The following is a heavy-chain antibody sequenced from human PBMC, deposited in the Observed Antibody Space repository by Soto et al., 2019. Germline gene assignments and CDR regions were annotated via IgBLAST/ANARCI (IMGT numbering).Heavy chain of an antibody. D-gene: IGHD6-19*01. V-gene: IGHV4-34*01. Sequence: QVQLQQWGAGLLKPSETLSLTCAVYGGSFSGSYWSWIRQPPGKGLEWIGEINHSGSTNHNPSLKSRVTLSLDTSKNQFSLNLSSVTAADTAVYHCARGGYSSGWYHFDHWGQGTLVTVSS. CDR2: INHSGST. CDR1: GGSFSGSY. CDR3: ARGGYSSGWYHFDH. J-gene: IGHJ4*02.